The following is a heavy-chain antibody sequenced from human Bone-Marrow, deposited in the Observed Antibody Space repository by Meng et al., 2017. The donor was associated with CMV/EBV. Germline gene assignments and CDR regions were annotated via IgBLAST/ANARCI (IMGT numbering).Heavy chain of an antibody. V-gene: IGHV3-74*03. CDR1: GFTFSNYW. J-gene: IGHJ4*02. D-gene: IGHD7-27*01. CDR3: GRDLTGERDQ. CDR2: INTDGSFT. Sequence: EVQLVESGGGLVPPGGSLRLSCADSGFTFSNYWMHWVRQVPGEGLVWVSRINTDGSFTSYADSVKGRFTISRDNAKNTLYLQMNSLRVDDSAAYYCGRDLTGERDQWGQGTLVTVSS.